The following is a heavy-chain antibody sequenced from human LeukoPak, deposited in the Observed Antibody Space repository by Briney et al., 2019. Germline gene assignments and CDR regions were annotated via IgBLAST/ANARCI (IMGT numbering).Heavy chain of an antibody. V-gene: IGHV1-2*04. CDR2: INPNSGGT. D-gene: IGHD3-10*01. J-gene: IGHJ3*02. CDR3: ARDWGGSGSYYNDAFDI. Sequence: EASVKVSCKASGYTFTGYYMHWVRQAPGQGLEWMGWINPNSGGTNYAQKFQGWVTMTRDTSISTAYMELSRLRSDDTAVYYCARDWGGSGSYYNDAFDIWGQGTMVTVSS. CDR1: GYTFTGYY.